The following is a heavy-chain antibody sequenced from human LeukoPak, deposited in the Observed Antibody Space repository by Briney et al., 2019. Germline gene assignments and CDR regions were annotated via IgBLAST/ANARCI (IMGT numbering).Heavy chain of an antibody. CDR3: ARRRNDAFDI. CDR2: VYYSGTT. J-gene: IGHJ3*02. Sequence: SETLSLTCSVSGASISRYYWSWIRQPPGKGLEWIGYVYYSGTTNYNPSLKSRVTISVDTSKNQFSLKLSSVTAADTAVYYCARRRNDAFDIWGQGTMVTVSS. CDR1: GASISRYY. V-gene: IGHV4-59*12.